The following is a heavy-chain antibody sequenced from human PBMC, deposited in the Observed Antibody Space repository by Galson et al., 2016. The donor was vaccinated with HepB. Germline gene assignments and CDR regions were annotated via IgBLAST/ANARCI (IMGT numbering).Heavy chain of an antibody. J-gene: IGHJ4*02. CDR1: GGSISSGSYY. CDR3: ARATPSAGTYYFDY. CDR2: MYSSGTI. D-gene: IGHD6-13*01. V-gene: IGHV4-61*02. Sequence: TLSLTCSVSGGSISSGSYYWGWLRQPAGKGLQWIGRMYSSGTINYNPPLKSRVTMSTDTSTNQLSLQVNSVTAADTAVYYCARATPSAGTYYFDYWGQGILVTVSS.